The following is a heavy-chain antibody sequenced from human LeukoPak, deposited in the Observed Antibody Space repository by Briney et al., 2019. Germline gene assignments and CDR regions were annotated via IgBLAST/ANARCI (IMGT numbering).Heavy chain of an antibody. D-gene: IGHD6-13*01. Sequence: SETLSLTCTVSGVSISGYFWNWIRQPAGGRLEYIGRIYGSGTTTYNPSLKSRVVMSFGTSKNQFSLKLTSVTAADTAVYYCARGAGISSNWYFDYWGQGTLVTVSS. J-gene: IGHJ4*02. CDR3: ARGAGISSNWYFDY. CDR2: IYGSGTT. V-gene: IGHV4-4*07. CDR1: GVSISGYF.